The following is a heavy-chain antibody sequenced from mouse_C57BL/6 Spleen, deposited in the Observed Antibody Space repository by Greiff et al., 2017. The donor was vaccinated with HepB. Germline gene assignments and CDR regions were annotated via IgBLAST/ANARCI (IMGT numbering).Heavy chain of an antibody. V-gene: IGHV1-55*01. D-gene: IGHD2-1*01. CDR2: IYPGSGST. J-gene: IGHJ4*01. CDR1: GYTFTSYW. Sequence: VQLQQSGAELVKPGASVKMSCKASGYTFTSYWITWVKQRPGQGLEWIGDIYPGSGSTNYNEKFKSKATLTVDTSSSTAYMQLSSLTSEDSAVYYCARESVYYGNYDAMDYWGQGTSVTVAS. CDR3: ARESVYYGNYDAMDY.